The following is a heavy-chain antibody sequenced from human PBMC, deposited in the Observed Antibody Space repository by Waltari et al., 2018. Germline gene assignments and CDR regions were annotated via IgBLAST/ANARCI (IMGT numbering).Heavy chain of an antibody. V-gene: IGHV1-69*13. J-gene: IGHJ4*02. CDR1: GSTFRSCD. CDR2: IIPIFGTA. Sequence: QVQLVQSGAEVKKPGSSVKVSCKASGSTFRSCDINWVRQAPGQGLEWMGGIIPIFGTANYAQKFQGRVTITADESTSTAYMELSSLRSEDTAVYYCARTGFRGGNSPDSGYWGQGTLVTVSS. D-gene: IGHD2-21*02. CDR3: ARTGFRGGNSPDSGY.